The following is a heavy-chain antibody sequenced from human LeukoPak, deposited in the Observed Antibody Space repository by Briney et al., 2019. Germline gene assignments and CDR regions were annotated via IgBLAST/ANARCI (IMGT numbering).Heavy chain of an antibody. J-gene: IGHJ5*02. CDR2: ISPSGGST. V-gene: IGHV1-46*01. CDR1: GYTFTGYW. CDR3: ARDNSVRDDAWWFNP. D-gene: IGHD5-24*01. Sequence: ASVKLSCKAFGYTFTGYWMHWVRQAPGQGPEWMGVISPSGGSTIYAQKFKGRVTLTRDMSTSTDYLELSSLRSEDTAVYYCARDNSVRDDAWWFNPWGQGTLVTVSS.